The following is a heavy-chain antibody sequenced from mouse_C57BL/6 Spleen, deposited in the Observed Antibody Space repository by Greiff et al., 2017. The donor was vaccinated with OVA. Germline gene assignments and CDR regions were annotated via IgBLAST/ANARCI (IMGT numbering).Heavy chain of an antibody. CDR3: AKGVFDY. CDR1: GYSITSGYY. V-gene: IGHV3-6*01. J-gene: IGHJ2*01. Sequence: EVQLQQSGPGLVKPSQSLSLTCSVTGYSITSGYYWNWIRQFPGNKLEWMGYISYDGSNNYNPSLKNRISITRDTSKNQFFLKLNSVTTEDTATYYCAKGVFDYWGQGTTLTVSS. CDR2: ISYDGSN.